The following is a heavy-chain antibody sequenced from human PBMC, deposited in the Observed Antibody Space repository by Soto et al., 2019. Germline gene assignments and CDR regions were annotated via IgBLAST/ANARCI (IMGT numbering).Heavy chain of an antibody. CDR2: IWHGDSIK. V-gene: IGHV3-33*01. J-gene: IGHJ4*02. D-gene: IGHD3-3*01. CDR3: GIERETSGNYSHLDG. CDR1: GFTFSAYG. Sequence: GGSLRLSCIASGFTFSAYGMNWVRQAPGKGLEWVAGIWHGDSIKLYVESVEGRFTISRDNSKNTVYLQMNSPSAEDTAVYYCGIERETSGNYSHLDGWGQGTQVSVTS.